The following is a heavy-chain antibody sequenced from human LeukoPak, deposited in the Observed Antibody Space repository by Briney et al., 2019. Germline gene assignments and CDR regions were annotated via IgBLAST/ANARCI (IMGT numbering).Heavy chain of an antibody. D-gene: IGHD1-1*01. V-gene: IGHV4-59*01. J-gene: IGHJ3*02. Sequence: SETLSLTCTVSGGSISSYYWSWIRQPPGKGLEWIGYIYYTGSTYYNPSLKSRVTISVDTSKNQLSLKLSSVTAADTAVYYCAREGPRGGGNWAHDAFDMWGQGIMVTVSS. CDR3: AREGPRGGGNWAHDAFDM. CDR1: GGSISSYY. CDR2: IYYTGST.